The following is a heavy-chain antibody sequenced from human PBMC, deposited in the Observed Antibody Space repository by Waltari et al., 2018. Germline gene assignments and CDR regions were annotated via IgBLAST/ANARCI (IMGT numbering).Heavy chain of an antibody. CDR3: ASLGSMGCFDY. CDR2: INAGNVNT. J-gene: IGHJ4*02. V-gene: IGHV1-3*01. Sequence: QVQLVQSGAEVKKPGASVKVSCKASGYTFTSYAMHWVRQAPGQRLEWMGWINAGNVNTKYAQKFQGRVTITRDTSASTAYMELSSLRSEDTAVYYCASLGSMGCFDYWGQGTLVTVSS. D-gene: IGHD1-26*01. CDR1: GYTFTSYA.